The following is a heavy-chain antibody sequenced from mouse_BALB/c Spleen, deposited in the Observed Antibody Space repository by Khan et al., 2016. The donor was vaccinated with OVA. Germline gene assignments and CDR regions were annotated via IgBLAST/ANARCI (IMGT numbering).Heavy chain of an antibody. D-gene: IGHD2-14*01. Sequence: QIQLVQSGAELARPGASVKMSCKASGYTFTTYTIHWVKQRPGQGLEWIGYIIPSNDYTNYNQKFKDRATLTADKSSSTAYMQRSCLTSEDSAVYYCAREGAYYRSDGWFAYWGQGTLVTVSA. V-gene: IGHV1-4*01. CDR3: AREGAYYRSDGWFAY. CDR1: GYTFTTYT. CDR2: IIPSNDYT. J-gene: IGHJ3*01.